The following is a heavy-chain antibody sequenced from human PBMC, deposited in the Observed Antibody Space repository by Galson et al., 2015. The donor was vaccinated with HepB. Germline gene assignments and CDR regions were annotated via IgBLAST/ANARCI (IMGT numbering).Heavy chain of an antibody. D-gene: IGHD1-7*01. CDR2: ISYDGSNK. J-gene: IGHJ4*02. CDR1: GFTYNSHV. Sequence: FLRHYCVDYGFTYNSHVMHWARQAPRKGLEWVPGISYDGSNKYYADSVKGRLTISRDNSKTTLYLQMNSLRAEDTAVYYCAKDIRELLGYWGQGTLVTVSS. CDR3: AKDIRELLGY. V-gene: IGHV3-30*18.